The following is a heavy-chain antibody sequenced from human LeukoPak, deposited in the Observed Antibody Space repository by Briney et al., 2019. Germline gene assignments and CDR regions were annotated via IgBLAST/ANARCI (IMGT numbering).Heavy chain of an antibody. CDR3: ARDLRTQLRISEHNSAF. CDR2: ISVSGSYI. Sequence: GGCLRLSCAASGFTFSSYRMNWVRQAPGKGLEWVSFISVSGSYIYYADSGKGRFSISRDHAKHSLYLQMNSPRAEDTAVYYCARDLRTQLRISEHNSAFWGQGTLVTVSS. J-gene: IGHJ4*02. V-gene: IGHV3-21*01. D-gene: IGHD5-18*01. CDR1: GFTFSSYR.